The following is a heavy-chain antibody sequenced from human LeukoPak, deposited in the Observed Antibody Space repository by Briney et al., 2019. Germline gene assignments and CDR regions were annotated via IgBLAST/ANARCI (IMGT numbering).Heavy chain of an antibody. D-gene: IGHD3-10*01. CDR3: ASAVIKAEAFDI. CDR1: GGTFSSYI. J-gene: IGHJ3*02. CDR2: IIPILGIA. Sequence: SVKVSCKASGGTFSSYIISWVRQAPGQGLEWMGRIIPILGIANYAQKFQGRVTITADKSTSTAYMELSSLRSEDTAVYYCASAVIKAEAFDIWGQGTMVTVSS. V-gene: IGHV1-69*02.